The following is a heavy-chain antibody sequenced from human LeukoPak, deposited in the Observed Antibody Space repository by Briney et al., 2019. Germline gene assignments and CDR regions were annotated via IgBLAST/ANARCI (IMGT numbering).Heavy chain of an antibody. CDR1: GYTFTGYY. CDR3: ARGDKLRITMIVVVDY. Sequence: ASVKVSCKASGYTFTGYYMHWVRQAPGQGLEWMGWINPNSGGTNYAQEFQGRVTMTRDTSISTAYMELSRLRSDDTAVYYCARGDKLRITMIVVVDYWGQGTLVTVSS. CDR2: INPNSGGT. D-gene: IGHD3-22*01. J-gene: IGHJ4*02. V-gene: IGHV1-2*02.